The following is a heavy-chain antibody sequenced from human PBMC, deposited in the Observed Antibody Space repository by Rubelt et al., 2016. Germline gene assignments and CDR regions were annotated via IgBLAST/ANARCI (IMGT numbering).Heavy chain of an antibody. V-gene: IGHV4-34*01. Sequence: GGSFSGYYWSWIRQPPGKGLEWIGEINHSGSTNYNPSLKSRVTISVDTSKNQFSLKLSSVTAADTAVYYCARGLHYYDSSGYYYWGQGTLVTVSS. D-gene: IGHD3-22*01. CDR3: ARGLHYYDSSGYYY. J-gene: IGHJ4*02. CDR2: INHSGST. CDR1: GGSFSGYY.